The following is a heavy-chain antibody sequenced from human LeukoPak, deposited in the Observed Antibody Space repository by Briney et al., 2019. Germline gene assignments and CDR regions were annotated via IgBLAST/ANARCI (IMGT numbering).Heavy chain of an antibody. J-gene: IGHJ3*02. CDR1: GGSISSYY. V-gene: IGHV4-59*01. CDR3: ARDQASYCSGGSCSPGDAFDI. CDR2: IYYSGST. D-gene: IGHD2-15*01. Sequence: SETLSLTRTVSGGSISSYYWSWIRQPPGKGLEWIGYIYYSGSTNYNPSLKSRVTISVDTSKNQFSLKLSSVTAADTAVYYCARDQASYCSGGSCSPGDAFDIWGQGTMVTVSS.